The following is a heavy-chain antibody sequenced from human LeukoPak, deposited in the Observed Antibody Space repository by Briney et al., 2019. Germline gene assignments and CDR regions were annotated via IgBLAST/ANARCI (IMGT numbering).Heavy chain of an antibody. Sequence: PGGSLRLSCVGSGFNFSDYYMSWIRQAPGKGLEWISYISPNDVNRYYVDAVKGRFTVSRDNAKNSLFLQMKSLRVEDTAVYYCAGSGSPGDYWGRGTLVTVSS. V-gene: IGHV3-11*01. J-gene: IGHJ4*02. D-gene: IGHD3-10*01. CDR1: GFNFSDYY. CDR3: AGSGSPGDY. CDR2: ISPNDVNR.